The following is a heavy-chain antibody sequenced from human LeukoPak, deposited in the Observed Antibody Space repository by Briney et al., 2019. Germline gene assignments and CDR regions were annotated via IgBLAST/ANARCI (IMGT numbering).Heavy chain of an antibody. CDR3: ARVPAGARSSWYTEYFQH. CDR1: GYSISSGYY. D-gene: IGHD6-13*01. CDR2: INHSGST. V-gene: IGHV4-38-2*02. Sequence: TSETLSLTCTVSGYSISSGYYWGWIRQPPGKGLEWIGEINHSGSTNYNPSLKSRVTISVDTSKNQFSLKLSSVTAADTAVYYCARVPAGARSSWYTEYFQHWGQGTLVTVSS. J-gene: IGHJ1*01.